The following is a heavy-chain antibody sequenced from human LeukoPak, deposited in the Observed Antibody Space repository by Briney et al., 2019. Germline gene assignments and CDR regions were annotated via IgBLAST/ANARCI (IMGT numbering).Heavy chain of an antibody. D-gene: IGHD6-6*01. J-gene: IGHJ3*02. V-gene: IGHV1-69*17. Sequence: GSSGKVSCKASGGTFISYATSWVRQAPGQGLEWIGVIIPIVGIANYAQKFQGRVTITADKSTSTAYMELSSLRSEDTAVYYCARERSSSSSGDAFDIWGQGTMVTVSS. CDR3: ARERSSSSSGDAFDI. CDR1: GGTFISYA. CDR2: IIPIVGIA.